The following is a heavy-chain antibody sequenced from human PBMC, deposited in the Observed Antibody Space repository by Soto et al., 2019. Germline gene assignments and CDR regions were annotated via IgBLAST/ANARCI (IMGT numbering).Heavy chain of an antibody. J-gene: IGHJ6*02. CDR3: ARGYSGKYYYGMDV. D-gene: IGHD6-13*01. Sequence: SETLSLTCAVSGGSISSGGYSWSWIRQPPGKGLEWIGYIYHSGSTYYNPSLKSRVTIPVDRSKNQFSLKLSSVTAADTAVYYCARGYSGKYYYGMDVWGQGTTVTVSS. CDR2: IYHSGST. V-gene: IGHV4-30-2*01. CDR1: GGSISSGGYS.